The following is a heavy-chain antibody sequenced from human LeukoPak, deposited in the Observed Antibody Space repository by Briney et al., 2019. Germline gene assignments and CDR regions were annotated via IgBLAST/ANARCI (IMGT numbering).Heavy chain of an antibody. V-gene: IGHV7-4-1*02. Sequence: ASVKVSCKASGYTLTSYAMNWVRQAPGQGLEWMGWINTNTGNPTYAQGFTGRFVFSLDTSVSTAYLQISSLKAEDTAVYYCAISPLYYDILTGYYKASPLDYWGQGTLVTVSS. CDR1: GYTLTSYA. CDR3: AISPLYYDILTGYYKASPLDY. D-gene: IGHD3-9*01. CDR2: INTNTGNP. J-gene: IGHJ4*02.